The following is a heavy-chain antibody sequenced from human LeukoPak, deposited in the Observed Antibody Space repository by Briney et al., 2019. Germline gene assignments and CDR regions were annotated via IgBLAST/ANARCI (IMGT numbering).Heavy chain of an antibody. CDR2: IYPGDSDT. CDR1: GYSFTSYW. V-gene: IGHV5-51*01. D-gene: IGHD2-21*02. CDR3: ARRVVTAIERGVAAFDI. J-gene: IGHJ3*02. Sequence: GESLKISRKGSGYSFTSYWIGWVRQMPGKGLEWMGIIYPGDSDTRYSPSFQGQVTISADKSISTAYLQWSSLKASDTAMYYCARRVVTAIERGVAAFDIWGQGTMVTVSS.